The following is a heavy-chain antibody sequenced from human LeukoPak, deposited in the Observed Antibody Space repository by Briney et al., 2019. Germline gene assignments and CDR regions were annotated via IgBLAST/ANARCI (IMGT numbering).Heavy chain of an antibody. CDR3: AKQLGYCSDGSCYFPY. J-gene: IGHJ4*02. Sequence: GGSLRLSCAASGFTFSSYSMSWVRQAPGKGLEWVSAISNNGGYTCYADSVQGRFTISRDNSKSTLCLQMNSLRAEDTAVYYCAKQLGYCSDGSCYFPYWGQGTLVTVSS. D-gene: IGHD2-15*01. V-gene: IGHV3-23*01. CDR1: GFTFSSYS. CDR2: ISNNGGYT.